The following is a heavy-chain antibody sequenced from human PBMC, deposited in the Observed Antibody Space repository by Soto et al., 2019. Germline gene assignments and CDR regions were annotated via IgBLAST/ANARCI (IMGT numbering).Heavy chain of an antibody. V-gene: IGHV3-74*01. Sequence: PGGSLRLSCAASGFTFSSYWMHWVRQAPGKGLVWVSRINSDGSSISYADSLKGRFTISRDNAKNTLYLQMNSLRVEDTAVYYCVRDSNRRSDYWGQGTLVTVSS. CDR2: INSDGSSI. CDR3: VRDSNRRSDY. J-gene: IGHJ4*02. CDR1: GFTFSSYW.